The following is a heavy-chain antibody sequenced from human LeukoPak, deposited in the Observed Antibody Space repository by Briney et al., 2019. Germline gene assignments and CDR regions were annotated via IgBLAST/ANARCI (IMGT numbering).Heavy chain of an antibody. CDR1: GFTVSSNY. D-gene: IGHD6-19*01. CDR3: AMYSSGWYLRGGGGPGDAFDI. J-gene: IGHJ3*02. V-gene: IGHV3-66*01. CDR2: IYSGGST. Sequence: GGSLRLSCAASGFTVSSNYMSWVRQAPGKGQEWVSVIYSGGSTYYADSVKGRFTISRDNSKNTLYLQMNSLRAEDTAVYYCAMYSSGWYLRGGGGPGDAFDIWGQGTMVTVSS.